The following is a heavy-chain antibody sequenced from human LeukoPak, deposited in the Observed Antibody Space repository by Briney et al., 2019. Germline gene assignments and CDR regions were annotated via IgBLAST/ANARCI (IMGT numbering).Heavy chain of an antibody. CDR3: ARLEYSSSSREFDY. V-gene: IGHV3-7*01. D-gene: IGHD6-6*01. Sequence: GGSLRLSCAASGFTFSSYAMSWVRQAPGKGLEWVANIKQDGSEKYYGDSVKGRYTISRDNAKNSLYLQMNSLRVEDTAVYYCARLEYSSSSREFDYWGQGTLVTVSS. CDR1: GFTFSSYA. CDR2: IKQDGSEK. J-gene: IGHJ4*02.